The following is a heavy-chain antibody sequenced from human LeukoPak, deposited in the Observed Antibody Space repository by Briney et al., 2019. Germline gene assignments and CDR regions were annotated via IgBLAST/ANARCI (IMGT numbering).Heavy chain of an antibody. CDR2: IYYSGST. CDR3: ARTPPPGGYYYYYMDV. V-gene: IGHV4-39*01. D-gene: IGHD1-14*01. CDR1: GGSISSSSYY. J-gene: IGHJ6*03. Sequence: SETLSLTCTVSGGSISSSSYYWGWIRQPPGEGLEWIGSIYYSGSTYYNPSLKSRVTISVDTSKNQFSLKLSSVTAADTAVYYCARTPPPGGYYYYYMDVWGKGTTVTVSS.